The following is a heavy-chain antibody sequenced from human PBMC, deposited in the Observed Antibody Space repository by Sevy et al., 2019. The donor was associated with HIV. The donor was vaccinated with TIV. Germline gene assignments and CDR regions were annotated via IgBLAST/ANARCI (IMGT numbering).Heavy chain of an antibody. Sequence: GGSLRLSCTASGFTFTDYVMNWVRQAPGRGLEWVSPLGGSGGSTHYADSVKGRFTIPSDNSKNTLYLQMNSLRAEDTAVYYCATDRISDWFFDSWGQGTLVTVSS. J-gene: IGHJ4*02. D-gene: IGHD3-9*01. CDR1: GFTFTDYV. V-gene: IGHV3-23*01. CDR3: ATDRISDWFFDS. CDR2: LGGSGGST.